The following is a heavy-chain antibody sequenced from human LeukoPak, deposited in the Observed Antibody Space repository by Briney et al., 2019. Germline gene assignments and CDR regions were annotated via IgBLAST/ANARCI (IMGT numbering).Heavy chain of an antibody. D-gene: IGHD3-10*01. CDR2: IYYSGST. CDR3: ARLTPKGLWSMVRGVKGGFDY. J-gene: IGHJ4*02. Sequence: SETLSLTCAVYGGSFSAYYWSWIRQPPGKGLEWIGYIYYSGSTNYNPSLKSRVTISVDTSKNQFSLKLSSVTAADTAVYYCARLTPKGLWSMVRGVKGGFDYWGQGTLVTVSS. CDR1: GGSFSAYY. V-gene: IGHV4-59*01.